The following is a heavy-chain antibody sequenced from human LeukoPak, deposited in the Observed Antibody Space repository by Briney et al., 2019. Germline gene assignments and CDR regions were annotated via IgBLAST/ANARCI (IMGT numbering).Heavy chain of an antibody. J-gene: IGHJ3*02. CDR2: INPNSGGT. CDR1: GYTFTGYY. Sequence: GASVKVSCKASGYTFTGYYMHWVRQAPGQGLEWMGWINPNSGGTNYAQKFQGRVTMTRDTSISTAYMELSRLRSDDTAVYYCACSVELPSEAFDIWGQGTMVTVSS. D-gene: IGHD5-24*01. CDR3: ACSVELPSEAFDI. V-gene: IGHV1-2*02.